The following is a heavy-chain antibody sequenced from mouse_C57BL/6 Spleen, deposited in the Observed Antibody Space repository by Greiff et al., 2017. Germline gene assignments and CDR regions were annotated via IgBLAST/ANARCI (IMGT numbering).Heavy chain of an antibody. CDR2: IDPSDSYT. CDR3: ARHSPYFDY. Sequence: QVQLQQPGAELVKPGASVKLSCKASGYTFTSYWMQWVKQRPGQGLEWIGEIDPSDSYTNYNQKFKGKATLTVDTSSSTAYMQLSSLTSEDSAVYCCARHSPYFDYWGQGTTLTVSS. CDR1: GYTFTSYW. V-gene: IGHV1-50*01. J-gene: IGHJ2*01. D-gene: IGHD6-1*01.